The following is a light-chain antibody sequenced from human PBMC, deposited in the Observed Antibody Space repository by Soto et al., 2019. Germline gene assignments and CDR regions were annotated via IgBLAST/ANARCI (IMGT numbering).Light chain of an antibody. CDR2: RND. CDR1: SSNIGSHS. CDR3: MSWDDSLSGML. V-gene: IGLV1-47*01. J-gene: IGLJ3*02. Sequence: QSVLTQPPSASGTPGQRVTISCSGSSSNIGSHSVCWFQQLPGTAPKMLICRNDERASGVPDRFSGSKSGSSASPDITGLQSEDEADYYCMSWDDSLSGMLFGGGTKVTVL.